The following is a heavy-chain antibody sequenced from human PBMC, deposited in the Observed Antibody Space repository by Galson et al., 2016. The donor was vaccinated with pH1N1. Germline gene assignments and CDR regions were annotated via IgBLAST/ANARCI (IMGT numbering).Heavy chain of an antibody. CDR3: ARRYYFDY. J-gene: IGHJ4*02. Sequence: SVKVSCKASGYSVTRYYMHWVRQAPGQGLEWMGIIDTSDGTTTYSQKFQGRITMTRDNPTNSVYMELSSLTSDDTAVYYCARRYYFDYWGQGTLITVSS. V-gene: IGHV1-46*01. CDR2: IDTSDGTT. CDR1: GYSVTRYY.